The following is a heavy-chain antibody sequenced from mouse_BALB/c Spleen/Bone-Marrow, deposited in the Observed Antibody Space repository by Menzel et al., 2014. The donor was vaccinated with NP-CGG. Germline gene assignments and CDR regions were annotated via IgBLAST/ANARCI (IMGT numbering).Heavy chain of an antibody. CDR1: GYSFTGYT. J-gene: IGHJ4*01. CDR3: ARSGLYYGNYLYAMDL. V-gene: IGHV1-18*01. D-gene: IGHD2-1*01. CDR2: INPYNGGT. Sequence: EVQLQQSGPELVKPGASVKISCKASGYSFTGYTMNWVKQSHGKNLEWIGLINPYNGGTSYNQKFKGRAALTVDKSSSTAYMELLSLTSEDSAVYYCARSGLYYGNYLYAMDLWGQGTSVTVSS.